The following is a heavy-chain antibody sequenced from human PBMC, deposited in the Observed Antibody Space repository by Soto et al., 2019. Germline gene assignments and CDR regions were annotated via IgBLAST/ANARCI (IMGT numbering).Heavy chain of an antibody. D-gene: IGHD6-19*01. CDR1: GFTFTSYA. CDR2: ISAYNGNT. Sequence: ASVKVSCKASGFTFTSYAFCWVRQAPGQGLEWMGWISAYNGNTNYAQKLQGRVTMTTDTSTSTAYMELRSLRSDDTAVYYCARDPPPSSGWYSHWGQGTLVTVSS. CDR3: ARDPPPSSGWYSH. V-gene: IGHV1-18*01. J-gene: IGHJ4*02.